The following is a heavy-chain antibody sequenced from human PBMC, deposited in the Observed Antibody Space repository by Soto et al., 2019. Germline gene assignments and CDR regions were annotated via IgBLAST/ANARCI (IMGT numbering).Heavy chain of an antibody. D-gene: IGHD1-1*01. CDR2: ITYRGNT. CDR3: PRLDLDYYTMDV. CDR1: GGSISSYY. J-gene: IGHJ6*02. Sequence: PSETLSLTCTVSGGSISSYYWSWFRQPPGNGREWIEYITYRGNTYYNPSLKRRVTISVDTSKNQFSLRLNSVTAAEKAVYYCPRLDLDYYTMDVWGQGTTVTVSS. V-gene: IGHV4-59*08.